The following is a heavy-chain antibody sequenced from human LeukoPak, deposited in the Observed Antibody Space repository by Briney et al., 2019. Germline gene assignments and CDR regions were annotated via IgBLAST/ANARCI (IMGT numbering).Heavy chain of an antibody. CDR3: AKGYCSGGSCWDYFDY. Sequence: PGGSLRLSCAASGITFSSYAMSWLRQAPGKGLEWGSDISDSGGSTYYADSVKGRFTISRDNSKNTLYLQVNSLRAEDTAVYYCAKGYCSGGSCWDYFDYWGQGTLVTVSS. CDR1: GITFSSYA. V-gene: IGHV3-23*01. CDR2: ISDSGGST. J-gene: IGHJ4*02. D-gene: IGHD2-15*01.